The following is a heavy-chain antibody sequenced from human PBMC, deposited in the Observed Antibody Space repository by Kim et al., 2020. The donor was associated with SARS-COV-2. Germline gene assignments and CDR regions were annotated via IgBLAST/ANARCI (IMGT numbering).Heavy chain of an antibody. CDR1: GGSFSGYY. CDR3: ARGRRAVEMATTYDY. V-gene: IGHV4-34*01. CDR2: INHSGST. J-gene: IGHJ4*02. Sequence: SETLSLTCAVYGGSFSGYYWSWIRQPPGKGLEWIGEINHSGSTNYNPSLKSRVTISVDTSKNQFSLKLSSVTAADTAVYYCARGRRAVEMATTYDYWGQGTLVTVSS. D-gene: IGHD5-12*01.